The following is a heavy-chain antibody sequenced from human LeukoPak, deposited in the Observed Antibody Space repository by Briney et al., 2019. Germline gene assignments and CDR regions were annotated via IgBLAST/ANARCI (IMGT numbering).Heavy chain of an antibody. CDR2: INPNSGGT. D-gene: IGHD3-9*01. J-gene: IGHJ4*02. Sequence: GASVKVSCKASGYTFTGYYMHWVRQAPGQGLEWMGWINPNSGGTNYALKFQGRATMTRDTSISTAYMELSRLRSDDTAVYYCATIFADNFDYWGQGTLVTVSS. CDR3: ATIFADNFDY. V-gene: IGHV1-2*02. CDR1: GYTFTGYY.